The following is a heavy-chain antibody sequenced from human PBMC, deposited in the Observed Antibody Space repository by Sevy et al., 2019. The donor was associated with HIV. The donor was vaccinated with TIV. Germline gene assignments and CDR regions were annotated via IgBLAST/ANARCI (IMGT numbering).Heavy chain of an antibody. CDR1: GFNFDDHS. Sequence: GGSLRLSCAASGFNFDDHSMHWVRQRTGKGLEWVSLISWDGDITDYAESVKGRFTISRDNSIKSLYLQMSSLRTEDAALYYCAREDAGIRSPLDHWGQGTLVTVSS. V-gene: IGHV3-43*01. CDR3: AREDAGIRSPLDH. J-gene: IGHJ4*02. CDR2: ISWDGDIT. D-gene: IGHD6-13*01.